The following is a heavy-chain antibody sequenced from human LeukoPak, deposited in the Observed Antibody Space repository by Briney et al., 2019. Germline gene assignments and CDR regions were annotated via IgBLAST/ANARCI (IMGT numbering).Heavy chain of an antibody. D-gene: IGHD3-3*01. CDR1: GGSISSYY. V-gene: IGHV4-59*01. Sequence: PSETLSLTCTVSGGSISSYYWSWIRQPPGKGLEWIGYIYYSGSTKYKPSLKSRVTISVDTSKNQFSLKLSSVAAADTAVYYCARGRFLDAFDIWGQGTMVTVSS. J-gene: IGHJ3*02. CDR2: IYYSGST. CDR3: ARGRFLDAFDI.